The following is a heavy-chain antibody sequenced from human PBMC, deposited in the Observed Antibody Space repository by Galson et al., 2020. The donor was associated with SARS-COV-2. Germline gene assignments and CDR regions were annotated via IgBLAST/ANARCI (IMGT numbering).Heavy chain of an antibody. CDR3: ARDMHCPGGVCRFCGLDV. CDR1: GFIFSDYY. V-gene: IGHV3-21*01. D-gene: IGHD2-8*02. J-gene: IGHJ6*02. Sequence: GGSLRLSCVASGFIFSDYYMSWVRQAPGKGLEWVSSISSSSSYKYYADSVKGRLTVSRDNAKRSLFLQLNSLRVEDTAVYYCARDMHCPGGVCRFCGLDVWGQGTTVTVSS. CDR2: ISSSSSYK.